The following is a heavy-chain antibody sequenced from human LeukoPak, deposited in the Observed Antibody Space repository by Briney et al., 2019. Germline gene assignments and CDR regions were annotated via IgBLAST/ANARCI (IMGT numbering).Heavy chain of an antibody. V-gene: IGHV3-48*01. J-gene: IGHJ6*02. D-gene: IGHD4-17*01. Sequence: PGGSLRLSCAASGFTFNSNSMNWVRQAPGKGLEWVSYIRSSSSTIYYADSVKGRFTISRDNAKNSLYLQMNSLRAEDTAVYYCARDLRSDPDCGDYPYYYGMDVWGQGTTVTVSS. CDR2: IRSSSSTI. CDR1: GFTFNSNS. CDR3: ARDLRSDPDCGDYPYYYGMDV.